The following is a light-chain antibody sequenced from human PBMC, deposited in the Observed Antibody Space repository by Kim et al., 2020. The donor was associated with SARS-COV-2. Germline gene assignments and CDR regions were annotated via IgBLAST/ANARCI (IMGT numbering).Light chain of an antibody. Sequence: SASRGYRVTISCRASPMFDTWLAWNQQTPGKAPKLLIYLASTLKNGVPPRFSGSGSGAEFTLTINSLQPDDFATYYCQHYSRFPYTFGQGTKLEI. CDR2: LAS. J-gene: IGKJ2*01. CDR1: PMFDTW. CDR3: QHYSRFPYT. V-gene: IGKV1-5*03.